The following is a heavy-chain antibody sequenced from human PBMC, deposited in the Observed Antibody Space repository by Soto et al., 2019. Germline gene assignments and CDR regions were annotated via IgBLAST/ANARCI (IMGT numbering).Heavy chain of an antibody. CDR1: GFTFSSYA. D-gene: IGHD4-4*01. J-gene: IGHJ4*02. V-gene: IGHV3-23*01. CDR2: ISGSGGST. CDR3: AKSGQRWSNYDSYFDY. Sequence: GGSLRLSCAASGFTFSSYAMSWVRQAPGKGLEWVSAISGSGGSTYYADSVKGRFTISRDNSKNTLYLQMNSLRAEDTAVYYCAKSGQRWSNYDSYFDYWGQGTLVTVSS.